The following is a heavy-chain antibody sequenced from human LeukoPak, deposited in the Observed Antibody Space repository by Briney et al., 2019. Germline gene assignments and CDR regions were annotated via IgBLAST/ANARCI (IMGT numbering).Heavy chain of an antibody. CDR3: ARAEENPDY. Sequence: KPSETLSLTCAVYGGSFSGYYWSWIRQPPGKGLEWIGEINHSGSTNYNPSLKSRVTISVDTSKNQFSLKLSSVTAADTAVYYCARAEENPDYWGKEPLVTVP. V-gene: IGHV4-34*01. CDR1: GGSFSGYY. J-gene: IGHJ4*02. CDR2: INHSGST.